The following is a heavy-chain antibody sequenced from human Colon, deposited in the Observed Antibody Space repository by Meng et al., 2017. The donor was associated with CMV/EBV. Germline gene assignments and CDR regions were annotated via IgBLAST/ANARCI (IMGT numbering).Heavy chain of an antibody. Sequence: HVPLVRSGNEVKKPGASVTVPCQTSGYTSTANHLHWVRQAPGQGLEWMGWIYPQDGGTYFAQKFQDRVTLTRDTSITTAYMELSGLTSDDTAIYYCVRESWYFDFWGEGTLVTVSS. CDR2: IYPQDGGT. J-gene: IGHJ4*02. CDR3: VRESWYFDF. CDR1: GYTSTANH. D-gene: IGHD6-13*01. V-gene: IGHV1-2*02.